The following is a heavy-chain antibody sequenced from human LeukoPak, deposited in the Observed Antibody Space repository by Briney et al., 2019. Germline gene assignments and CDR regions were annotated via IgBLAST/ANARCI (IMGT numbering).Heavy chain of an antibody. CDR2: ISGDGGST. CDR1: GFTFDDYA. J-gene: IGHJ4*02. D-gene: IGHD6-13*01. Sequence: GGSLRLSCAASGFTFDDYAMHWVRQAPGKGLEWVSLISGDGGSTYYADSVKGRFTISRDNSKNSLYLQMNSLRTEDTALYYCAKDIQYSSSWYGSFSFDHWGQGTLVTVSS. CDR3: AKDIQYSSSWYGSFSFDH. V-gene: IGHV3-43*02.